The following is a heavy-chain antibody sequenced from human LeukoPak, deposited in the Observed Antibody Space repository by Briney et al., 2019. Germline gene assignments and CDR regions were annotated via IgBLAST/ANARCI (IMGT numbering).Heavy chain of an antibody. CDR3: ARASSGYSLVDI. J-gene: IGHJ3*02. Sequence: PSETLSLTCAVYGGSFSGYYWSWIRQPPGKGLEWIGEINHSGSTNYSPSLKSRVTISVDTSNNQFSLKLSSVTAADTAVYYCARASSGYSLVDIWGQGTMVTVSS. CDR1: GGSFSGYY. V-gene: IGHV4-34*01. CDR2: INHSGST. D-gene: IGHD3-22*01.